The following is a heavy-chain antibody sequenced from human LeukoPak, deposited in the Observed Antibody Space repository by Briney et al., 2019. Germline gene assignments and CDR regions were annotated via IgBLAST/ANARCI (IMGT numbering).Heavy chain of an antibody. CDR3: ARIDYATFDC. Sequence: PSETLSLTCTVSGGSINSYYWSWIRQPPGRGLEWIGDIYYSGSTIYNPSPKGRVTISVDTSKNQFSLNLRSVTAADTAVYYCARIDYATFDCWGPGTLVTVSS. CDR2: IYYSGST. CDR1: GGSINSYY. D-gene: IGHD3-16*01. J-gene: IGHJ4*02. V-gene: IGHV4-59*01.